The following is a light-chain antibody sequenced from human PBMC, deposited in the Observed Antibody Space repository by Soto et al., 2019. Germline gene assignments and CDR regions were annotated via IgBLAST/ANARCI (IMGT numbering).Light chain of an antibody. Sequence: IHITHSPSSLSSSVVYTFTITCLASQGIGNDLGWYQKTPGNAPRRLISAASTLQPGVPSGFRGSGSGTEFSLTISSLRPEDFATYYCLQNHTYPWTFGQGTKVDIK. J-gene: IGKJ1*01. CDR2: AAS. CDR3: LQNHTYPWT. V-gene: IGKV1-17*01. CDR1: QGIGND.